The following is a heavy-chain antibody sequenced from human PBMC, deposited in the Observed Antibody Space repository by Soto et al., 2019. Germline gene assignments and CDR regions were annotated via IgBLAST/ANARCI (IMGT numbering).Heavy chain of an antibody. CDR3: ARGTCSGSSCYSFHFDY. D-gene: IGHD2-15*01. CDR1: GFTFSSYA. V-gene: IGHV3-30-3*01. CDR2: ISYDGSDK. Sequence: PGGSLRLSCAASGFTFSSYAMHWVRQAPGKGLEWVALISYDGSDKDYADSVKGRFTISRDNSRNTLFLQMNSLRSEDTAVYYCARGTCSGSSCYSFHFDYWGQGTLVTVSS. J-gene: IGHJ4*02.